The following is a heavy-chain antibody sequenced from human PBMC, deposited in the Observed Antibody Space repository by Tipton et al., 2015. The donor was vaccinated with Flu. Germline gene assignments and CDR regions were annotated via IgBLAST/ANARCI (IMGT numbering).Heavy chain of an antibody. V-gene: IGHV4-39*01. Sequence: LSLTCTVSSGSIRSTNYFCAWIRQPPGKRLELIGSIYPSGTTYYNPSLKSRVTISVDTSKSQSSLMLRSVTAADTAVYYCARLSYYDVDLKNFYFDYWGQGALVTVSS. CDR1: SGSIRSTNYF. CDR3: ARLSYYDVDLKNFYFDY. D-gene: IGHD3-10*02. J-gene: IGHJ4*02. CDR2: IYPSGTT.